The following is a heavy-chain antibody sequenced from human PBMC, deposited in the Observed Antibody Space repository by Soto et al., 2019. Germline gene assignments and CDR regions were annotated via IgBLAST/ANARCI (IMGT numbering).Heavy chain of an antibody. J-gene: IGHJ4*02. D-gene: IGHD5-12*01. CDR1: GGSITSDYSC. CDR3: ARRIVATETFDY. V-gene: IGHV4-30-4*01. Sequence: SETLSLTCTVSGGSITSDYSCWSWIRQPPGEGLEWIGHIFDSGTTYTNPSLRSQVAISLDTSKNHFSLTVTSVTAADTAVYYCARRIVATETFDYWGQGTLVTVSS. CDR2: IFDSGTT.